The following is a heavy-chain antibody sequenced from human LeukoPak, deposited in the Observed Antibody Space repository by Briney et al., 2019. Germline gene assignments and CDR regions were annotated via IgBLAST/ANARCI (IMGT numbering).Heavy chain of an antibody. D-gene: IGHD6-13*01. CDR3: ARGVVAAAGRTFDF. J-gene: IGHJ4*02. V-gene: IGHV4-59*01. Sequence: PSETLSLTCTVSGGSISNYYWSWIRQPPGKGLEWIGYIYYSGSTNYNPSLKSRVTISVDTSKNQFSLKLRSVTAADTAVYYCARGVVAAAGRTFDFWGQGTLVTVSS. CDR2: IYYSGST. CDR1: GGSISNYY.